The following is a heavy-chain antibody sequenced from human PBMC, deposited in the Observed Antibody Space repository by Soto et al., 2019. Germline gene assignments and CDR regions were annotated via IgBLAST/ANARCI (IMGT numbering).Heavy chain of an antibody. CDR1: GYTFTSYD. V-gene: IGHV1-8*01. CDR2: MNPNSGNT. J-gene: IGHJ6*03. Sequence: ASVKVSCKASGYTFTSYDINWVRQATGQGLEWMGWMNPNSGNTGYAQKFQGRVTMTRNTSISTAYMELSSLRSEDTAVYYCARQYYDILTGYYTSYYYYMDVWG. D-gene: IGHD3-9*01. CDR3: ARQYYDILTGYYTSYYYYMDV.